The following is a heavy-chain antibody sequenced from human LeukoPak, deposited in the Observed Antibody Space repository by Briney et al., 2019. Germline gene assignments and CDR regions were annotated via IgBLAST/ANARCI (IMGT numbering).Heavy chain of an antibody. V-gene: IGHV3-7*03. CDR2: INEDGRAK. CDR3: ARPYYGSADY. Sequence: GGSLRLSCVASGFTFSTYWMSWVRQAPGKGLEWVANINEDGRAKYYVDSVMGRFTISRDNAKNSLYLQMNSLRAEDTAVCYCARPYYGSADYWGQGTLVTVSS. J-gene: IGHJ4*02. CDR1: GFTFSTYW. D-gene: IGHD3-10*01.